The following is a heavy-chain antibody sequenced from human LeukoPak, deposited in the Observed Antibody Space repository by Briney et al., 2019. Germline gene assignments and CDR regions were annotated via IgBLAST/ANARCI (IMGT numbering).Heavy chain of an antibody. CDR3: AKDGSGSYRINWFDP. J-gene: IGHJ5*02. Sequence: GGSLRLSCAASGFTFSSYAMSWVRQAPGKGLEWVSAISGSGGSTYYADSVKGRFTISRDNSKNTLYLQMNSLRAEDTALYYCAKDGSGSYRINWFDPWGQGTLVTVSS. CDR2: ISGSGGST. D-gene: IGHD3-10*01. V-gene: IGHV3-23*01. CDR1: GFTFSSYA.